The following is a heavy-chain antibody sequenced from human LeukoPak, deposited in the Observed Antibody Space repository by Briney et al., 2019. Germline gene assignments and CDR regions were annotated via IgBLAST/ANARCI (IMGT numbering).Heavy chain of an antibody. D-gene: IGHD3-22*01. CDR3: ARAADVYYYDSSGHYYFDY. CDR1: GGSISSYY. CDR2: IYYSGST. Sequence: SETLSLTCTVSGGSISSYYWSWIRQPPGKGLERIGYIYYSGSTNYNPSLKSRVTISVDTSKNQFSLRLSSVTAADTAVYYCARAADVYYYDSSGHYYFDYWGQGTLVTVSS. V-gene: IGHV4-59*01. J-gene: IGHJ4*02.